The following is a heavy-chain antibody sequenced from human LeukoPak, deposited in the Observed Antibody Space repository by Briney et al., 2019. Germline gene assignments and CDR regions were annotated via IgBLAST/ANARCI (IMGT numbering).Heavy chain of an antibody. CDR3: ARDRDTAMVYYYYGMDV. CDR1: GYTFTSYG. J-gene: IGHJ6*02. V-gene: IGHV1-69*04. Sequence: ASVKVSCKASGYTFTSYGISWVRQAPGQGLEWMGRIIPILGIANYAQKFQGRVTITADKSTSTAYMELSSLRSEDTAVYYCARDRDTAMVYYYYGMDVWGQGTTVTVSS. CDR2: IIPILGIA. D-gene: IGHD5-18*01.